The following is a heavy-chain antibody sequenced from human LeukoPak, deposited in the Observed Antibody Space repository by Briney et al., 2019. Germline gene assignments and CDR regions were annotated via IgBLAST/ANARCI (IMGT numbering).Heavy chain of an antibody. D-gene: IGHD3-3*02. CDR3: ARDPPLAPNGPNWFDP. CDR1: GFTVSSNY. CDR2: IYSGGST. J-gene: IGHJ5*02. V-gene: IGHV3-66*01. Sequence: LGGSLRLSCAASGFTVSSNYMSWVRQAPGKGLEWVSVIYSGGSTYYADSVKGRFTISRDNSKNTLYLQMNSLRAEDTAVYYCARDPPLAPNGPNWFDPWGQGTLVTVSS.